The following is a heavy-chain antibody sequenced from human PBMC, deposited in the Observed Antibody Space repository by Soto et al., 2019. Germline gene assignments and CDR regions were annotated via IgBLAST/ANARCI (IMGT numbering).Heavy chain of an antibody. Sequence: PGESLKISCKGSGYSFTSHWIGWVRQMPGKGLEWMGIIYPGDSDTRYSPSFQGQVTISADKSISTAYLQWSSLKASDTAMYYCARYGDLIAVAGTGGYYFDYWGQGTLVTVSS. CDR2: IYPGDSDT. CDR3: ARYGDLIAVAGTGGYYFDY. J-gene: IGHJ4*02. CDR1: GYSFTSHW. V-gene: IGHV5-51*01. D-gene: IGHD6-19*01.